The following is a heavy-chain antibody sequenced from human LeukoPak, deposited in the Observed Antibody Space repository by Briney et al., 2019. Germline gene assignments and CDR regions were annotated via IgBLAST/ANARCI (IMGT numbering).Heavy chain of an antibody. CDR2: IKEDGSEK. CDR3: ARDRGYSTFDY. V-gene: IGHV3-7*01. D-gene: IGHD4-23*01. Sequence: GGSLRLSRAAPGFTFSSYWMSWVRQAPGKGLEWVANIKEDGSEKNYVDSVKGRFTISRENAKNSLYLQMNSLRAEDTAVYYCARDRGYSTFDYWGQGTLVTVSS. J-gene: IGHJ4*02. CDR1: GFTFSSYW.